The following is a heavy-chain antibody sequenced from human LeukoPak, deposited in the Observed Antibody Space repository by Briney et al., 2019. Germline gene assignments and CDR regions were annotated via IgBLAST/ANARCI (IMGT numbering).Heavy chain of an antibody. J-gene: IGHJ4*02. CDR2: ITPIFGTS. V-gene: IGHV1-69*05. D-gene: IGHD3-9*01. CDR3: AREDDRGYYFDY. Sequence: SVKVSCKASGGTFSSYVISWVRQAPGQGLEWMGGITPIFGTSNYAQKFQGRVTMTRDMSTSTVYMELSSLRSEDTAVYYCAREDDRGYYFDYWGQGTLVTVSS. CDR1: GGTFSSYV.